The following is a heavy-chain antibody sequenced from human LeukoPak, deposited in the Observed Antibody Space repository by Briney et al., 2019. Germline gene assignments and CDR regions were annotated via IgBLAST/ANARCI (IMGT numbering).Heavy chain of an antibody. D-gene: IGHD5-24*01. Sequence: SQTLSLTCTVSGGSISSGGYYWSWIRQHPGKGLEWIGYIYYSGSTYYNPSLKSRVTISVDTSKNQSSLKLSSVTAADTAVYYCARVEEMATINYWGQGTLVTVSS. CDR1: GGSISSGGYY. V-gene: IGHV4-31*03. CDR3: ARVEEMATINY. J-gene: IGHJ4*02. CDR2: IYYSGST.